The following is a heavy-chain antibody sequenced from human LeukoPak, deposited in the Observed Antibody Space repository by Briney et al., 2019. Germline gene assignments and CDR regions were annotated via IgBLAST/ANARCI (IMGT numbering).Heavy chain of an antibody. CDR2: INIDGGST. CDR1: ALTFITYA. D-gene: IGHD4-17*01. Sequence: GGSLTPSVSASALTFITYAMHWVRHAPGQGLEDVSGINIDGGSTLHADSVKGRFTISKSNSKDTLDFLMTSLPAKDRACYSCVKEARTVTSAFDMWGQGTMVSVSS. J-gene: IGHJ3*02. V-gene: IGHV3-64*05. CDR3: VKEARTVTSAFDM.